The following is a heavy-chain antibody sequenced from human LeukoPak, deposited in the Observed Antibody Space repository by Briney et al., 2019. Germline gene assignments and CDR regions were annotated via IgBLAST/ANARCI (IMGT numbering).Heavy chain of an antibody. J-gene: IGHJ4*02. CDR2: VNPNSGHT. D-gene: IGHD2-15*01. Sequence: ASVKLSCKASGYTFTSYDINWGRQATGQGHEWMGWVNPNSGHTGYEQKFQGRVTMTRNTSISTAYMELSSLRSEDTAVYYCARGAPGSYCSGGSCPYFDYWGQGTLVSVSS. V-gene: IGHV1-8*01. CDR1: GYTFTSYD. CDR3: ARGAPGSYCSGGSCPYFDY.